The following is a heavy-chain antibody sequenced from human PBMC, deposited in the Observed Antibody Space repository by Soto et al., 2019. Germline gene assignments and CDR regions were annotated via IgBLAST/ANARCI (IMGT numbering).Heavy chain of an antibody. J-gene: IGHJ4*02. CDR3: AHRPTSTDDFYFDY. CDR1: GFSLTTSGVA. Sequence: QITLTESGPTLVTPTQTLTLTCSFSGFSLTTSGVAVGWFRQPPGNAPEWLALFYWNDDKRYSPSLRSRLTVTGDSSKNQVVRTLANVDPVDSGTYYCAHRPTSTDDFYFDYWGQGTLVTVSS. CDR2: FYWNDDK. V-gene: IGHV2-5*01. D-gene: IGHD2-21*02.